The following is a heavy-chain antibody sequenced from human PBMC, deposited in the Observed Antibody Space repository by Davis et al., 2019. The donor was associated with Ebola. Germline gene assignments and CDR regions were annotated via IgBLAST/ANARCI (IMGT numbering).Heavy chain of an antibody. V-gene: IGHV3-30*02. J-gene: IGHJ6*02. CDR1: GFTFSSYG. CDR2: IRYDGSNK. CDR3: AKDKGYYYDYYGMDV. Sequence: GGSLRLSCAASGFTFSSYGMHWVRQAPGKGLERVAFIRYDGSNKYYADSVKGRFTISRDNSKNTLYLQMNSLRAEDTAVYYCAKDKGYYYDYYGMDVWGQGTTVTVSS.